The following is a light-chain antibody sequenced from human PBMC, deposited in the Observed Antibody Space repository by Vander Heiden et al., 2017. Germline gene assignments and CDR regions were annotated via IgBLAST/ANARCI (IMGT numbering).Light chain of an antibody. J-gene: IGLJ1*01. CDR2: GNS. CDR3: QSYDSSLSAYV. CDR1: SSNIGAGFD. V-gene: IGLV1-40*01. Sequence: QSVLTPPPSVSGAPGQRVTISCTGSSSNIGAGFDVHWYQQLPGTTPKLLIFGNSNRPSGVPDRFSGSKSGTSASLAITWLQAEDEGDYYCQSYDSSLSAYVFGTGTKVTVL.